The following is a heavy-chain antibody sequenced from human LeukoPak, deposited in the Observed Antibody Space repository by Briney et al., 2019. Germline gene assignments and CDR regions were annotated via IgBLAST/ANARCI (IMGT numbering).Heavy chain of an antibody. Sequence: GGSLRLSCAASGFTFSTYAMSWVRQAPGKGLEWLSTIGGGGRDTFYADSVKGRFTVSRDNSKNTLYLQMSSLRAEDTAVYFCAKNRGANYYDYYMDVWGKGTTVTVSS. J-gene: IGHJ6*03. CDR3: AKNRGANYYDYYMDV. CDR2: IGGGGRDT. D-gene: IGHD4/OR15-4a*01. CDR1: GFTFSTYA. V-gene: IGHV3-23*01.